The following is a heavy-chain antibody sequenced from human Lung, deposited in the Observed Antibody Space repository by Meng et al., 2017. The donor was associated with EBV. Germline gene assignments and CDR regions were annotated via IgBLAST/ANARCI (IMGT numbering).Heavy chain of an antibody. Sequence: QVQCQSWGQGPVKPSQTRSFTCTVTGGSISSGNHYWSWIRQHPGKGLEYIGYIYYSGSTYYNPSLKSRVIISVDTSKNQFSLRLNSVTAADTAVYYCASLYGDSSVWYLDLWGRGTLVTVSS. CDR3: ASLYGDSSVWYLDL. J-gene: IGHJ2*01. CDR2: IYYSGST. CDR1: GGSISSGNHY. V-gene: IGHV4-31*03. D-gene: IGHD4-17*01.